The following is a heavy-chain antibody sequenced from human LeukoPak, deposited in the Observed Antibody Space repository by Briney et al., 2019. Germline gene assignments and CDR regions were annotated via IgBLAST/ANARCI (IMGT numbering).Heavy chain of an antibody. CDR2: ISSSGSTI. CDR3: ARVKGRHHSYYYDSSGYYRY. CDR1: GFTFSDYY. V-gene: IGHV3-11*04. Sequence: GGSLRLSCAASGFTFSDYYMSWIRQAPGKGLEWVSYISSSGSTIYYADSVKGRFTISRDNAKNSLYLQMNSLRAEDTAVYYCARVKGRHHSYYYDSSGYYRYWGQGTLVTVSS. J-gene: IGHJ4*02. D-gene: IGHD3-22*01.